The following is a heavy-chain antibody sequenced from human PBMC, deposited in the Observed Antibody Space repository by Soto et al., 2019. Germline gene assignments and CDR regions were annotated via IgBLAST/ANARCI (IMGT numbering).Heavy chain of an antibody. V-gene: IGHV4-30-4*01. CDR1: GGSIRSGYYY. Sequence: SETLSLTCTVSGGSIRSGYYYWSWIRQTPERGLEWCGYVHYSGNTFYNPSLKSRATISLDTSRNQFSLNLSSVTAADSAVYYCAREIMAADHFDYWGQGALVTVSS. D-gene: IGHD6-13*01. J-gene: IGHJ4*02. CDR2: VHYSGNT. CDR3: AREIMAADHFDY.